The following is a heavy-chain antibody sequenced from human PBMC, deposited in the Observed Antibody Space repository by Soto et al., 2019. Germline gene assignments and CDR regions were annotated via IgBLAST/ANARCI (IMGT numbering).Heavy chain of an antibody. V-gene: IGHV3-30*03. CDR1: GFTFSSYG. J-gene: IGHJ4*02. CDR2: ISYDGSNK. D-gene: IGHD6-19*01. CDR3: TVSSSGWFDY. Sequence: PGGSLRLSCAASGFTFSSYGMHWVRQAPGKGLEWVAVISYDGSNKYYADSVKGRFTISRDNSKNTLYLQMNSLRAEDTAVYYCTVSSSGWFDYWGQGTLVTVSS.